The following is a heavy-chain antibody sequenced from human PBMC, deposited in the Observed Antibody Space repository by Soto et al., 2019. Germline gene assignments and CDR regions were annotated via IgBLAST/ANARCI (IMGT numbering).Heavy chain of an antibody. CDR2: VNHSGEA. CDR3: ARGITGTTFDY. CDR1: GGSFRNYY. J-gene: IGHJ4*02. V-gene: IGHV4-34*01. D-gene: IGHD1-20*01. Sequence: SETLSLTCGVYGGSFRNYYWIWVRQPPGKGLEWIGEVNHSGEATYNPSLQSRITISLDTSNSQFSLKLTSVTAEDTAVYYCARGITGTTFDYWGQGTLVTVSS.